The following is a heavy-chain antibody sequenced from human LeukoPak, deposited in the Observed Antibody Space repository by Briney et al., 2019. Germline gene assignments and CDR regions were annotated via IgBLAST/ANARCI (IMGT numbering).Heavy chain of an antibody. CDR3: ARQEFGPFAGDGMDV. D-gene: IGHD3-10*01. Sequence: PSETLSLTCAVYGGSLSGFYWSWIRQPPGKGLEWIGEINHSGSTNYNPSLKSRVTISVDTSKNQFSLKLSSVTAADTAVYYCARQEFGPFAGDGMDVWGQGTTVTVSS. CDR2: INHSGST. J-gene: IGHJ6*02. CDR1: GGSLSGFY. V-gene: IGHV4-34*01.